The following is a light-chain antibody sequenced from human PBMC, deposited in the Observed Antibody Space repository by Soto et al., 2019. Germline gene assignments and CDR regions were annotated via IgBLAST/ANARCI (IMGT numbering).Light chain of an antibody. CDR1: QSVSSN. CDR3: HQRSNWPPT. V-gene: IGKV3-11*01. J-gene: IGKJ4*01. CDR2: DAS. Sequence: ENVLTLSPATLSLSPGERATLSCRASQSVSSNLAWYQQKPGQAPRLLIYDASNRATGIPARFSGSGSGTDFTLTISSLQPEDFAVYYCHQRSNWPPTFGGGTKVEIK.